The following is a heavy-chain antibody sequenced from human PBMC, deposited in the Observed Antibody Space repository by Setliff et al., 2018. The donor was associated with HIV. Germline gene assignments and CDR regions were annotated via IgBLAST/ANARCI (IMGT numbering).Heavy chain of an antibody. D-gene: IGHD4-17*01. CDR3: ARDYYGGFGDYDFGDYFDY. Sequence: PGGSLRLSCAVSGFTFRTYWMSWVRQTPGKGLEWVANIKPDGSEKYYVDSVKGRFAISRDNAKNPLSLQMNSLRADDTAVYYCARDYYGGFGDYDFGDYFDYWGQGALVTVSS. CDR1: GFTFRTYW. J-gene: IGHJ4*02. CDR2: IKPDGSEK. V-gene: IGHV3-7*03.